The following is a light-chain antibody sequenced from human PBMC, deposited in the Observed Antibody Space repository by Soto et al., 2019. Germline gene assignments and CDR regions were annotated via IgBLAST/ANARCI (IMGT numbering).Light chain of an antibody. V-gene: IGLV6-57*04. CDR1: SGSIANNY. Sequence: NFMLTQPHFVSESPGKTVTISCTRSSGSIANNYMQWYQQRPGSAPTTVIFENNQRPSGVPDRFSGSTDGSSNSASLTISGLQTEDEADYYCQSYDSSFVVFGGGTKVTVL. CDR2: ENN. J-gene: IGLJ2*01. CDR3: QSYDSSFVV.